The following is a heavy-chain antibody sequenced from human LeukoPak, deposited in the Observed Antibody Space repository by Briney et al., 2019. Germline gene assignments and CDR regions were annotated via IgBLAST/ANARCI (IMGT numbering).Heavy chain of an antibody. V-gene: IGHV3-23*01. D-gene: IGHD1-26*01. CDR3: AKDTGGSYSD. J-gene: IGHJ4*02. CDR1: GFTFSSFA. Sequence: GGSLRLSCAASGFTFSSFAINWVRQAPGKGLEWVSVITGSGSGADYADSVKGRFTISRDNSKNTLYLQMNSLRAEDTAVYYCAKDTGGSYSDWGQGTLVTVSS. CDR2: ITGSGSGA.